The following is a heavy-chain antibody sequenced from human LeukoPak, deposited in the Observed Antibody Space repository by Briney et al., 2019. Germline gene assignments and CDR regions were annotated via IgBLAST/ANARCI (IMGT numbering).Heavy chain of an antibody. D-gene: IGHD1-1*01. J-gene: IGHJ4*02. CDR1: GYSISSGHY. V-gene: IGHV4-38-2*02. Sequence: PSETLSLTCTVSGYSISSGHYWGWFRQPPGKGLEWIGSIYHGETTYYNPSLKTRLTISLDTSKNQFSLRLSSVTAADTAVYYCASNWSDFDYWGQGILVTVSS. CDR3: ASNWSDFDY. CDR2: IYHGETT.